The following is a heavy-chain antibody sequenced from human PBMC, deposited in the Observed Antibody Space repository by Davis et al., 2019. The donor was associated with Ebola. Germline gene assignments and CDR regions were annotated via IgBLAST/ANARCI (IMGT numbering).Heavy chain of an antibody. Sequence: GESLKISCTASGFTFSSYSMHWVRQAPGKGLEWVAVISYDGSNKYYADSVKGRFTISRDNSKNTVYLQLNSLRSDDTAVYYCARASDLGFGSGTYYNAIDYWGQGALVAVSS. D-gene: IGHD3-10*01. CDR1: GFTFSSYS. J-gene: IGHJ4*02. CDR2: ISYDGSNK. V-gene: IGHV3-30-3*01. CDR3: ARASDLGFGSGTYYNAIDY.